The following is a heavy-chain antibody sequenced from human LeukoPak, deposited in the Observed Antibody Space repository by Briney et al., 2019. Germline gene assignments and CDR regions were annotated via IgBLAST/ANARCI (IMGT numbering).Heavy chain of an antibody. CDR2: IYYSGST. J-gene: IGHJ4*02. CDR3: ARHGYYYHTSGYFGF. V-gene: IGHV4-39*01. Sequence: SETLSLTCTVSGDSISSSFYYWGWIRQPPGKGLEWIGSIYYSGSTYYNPSLKSRASISVDTSKNQFSLKMTSVTAADTALYHCARHGYYYHTSGYFGFWGQGTLVTVSS. CDR1: GDSISSSFYY. D-gene: IGHD3-22*01.